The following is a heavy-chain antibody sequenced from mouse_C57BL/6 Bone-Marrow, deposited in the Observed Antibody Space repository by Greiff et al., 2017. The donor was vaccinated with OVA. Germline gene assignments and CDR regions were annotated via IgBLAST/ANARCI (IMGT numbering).Heavy chain of an antibody. D-gene: IGHD2-5*01. CDR2: INPGSGGT. CDR1: GYAFTNYL. Sequence: QVQLHQSGAELVRPGTSVKVSCKASGYAFTNYLIEWVKQRPGQGLEWIGVINPGSGGTNYNEKFKGKATLTADKSSSTAYMQLSSLTSEDSAVYFCARRDYSNPYYFDYWGQGTTLTVSS. V-gene: IGHV1-54*01. CDR3: ARRDYSNPYYFDY. J-gene: IGHJ2*01.